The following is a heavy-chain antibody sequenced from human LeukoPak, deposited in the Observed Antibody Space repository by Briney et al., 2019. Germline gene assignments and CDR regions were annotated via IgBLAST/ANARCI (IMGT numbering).Heavy chain of an antibody. CDR3: ARSYDCGGDCFEAFDI. D-gene: IGHD2-21*02. Sequence: ASVKVSCKASGGTFSSYAVSWVRQAPGQGLEWMGGIIPIFGITNYAQKFQGRVTITADQSTSTAYMELSSLRSEDTAVYFCARSYDCGGDCFEAFDIWGQGTMVTVSS. J-gene: IGHJ3*02. CDR2: IIPIFGIT. V-gene: IGHV1-69*17. CDR1: GGTFSSYA.